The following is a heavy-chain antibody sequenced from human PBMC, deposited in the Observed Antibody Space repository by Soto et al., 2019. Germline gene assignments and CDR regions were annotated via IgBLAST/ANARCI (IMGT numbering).Heavy chain of an antibody. V-gene: IGHV3-7*01. CDR2: IKQDGSEK. D-gene: IGHD6-13*01. CDR1: GFTFSSYW. CDR3: ARVRYSSTWFHFDY. Sequence: GSLRLSCAASGFTFSSYWMSWVRQAPGKGLEWVDNIKQDGSEKYYVDSVKGRFTISRDNAKNSLYLQMNSLRAEDTAVYYCARVRYSSTWFHFDYWGQGTLVTVPQ. J-gene: IGHJ4*02.